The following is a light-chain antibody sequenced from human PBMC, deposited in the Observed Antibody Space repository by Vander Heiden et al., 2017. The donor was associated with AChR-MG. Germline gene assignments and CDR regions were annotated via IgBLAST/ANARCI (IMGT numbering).Light chain of an antibody. J-gene: IGKJ2*01. V-gene: IGKV3-20*01. CDR3: QQYGSSPPYT. CDR1: QSVSSNN. Sequence: VLTPSPGTLSLSPGERATLSCRASQSVSSNNLAWYQQKSGQAPRLLIYGASNRVTGIPSKFSGSGSGTDFTLTVSGLEPEDSAVYYCQQYGSSPPYTFGQGTKLEI. CDR2: GAS.